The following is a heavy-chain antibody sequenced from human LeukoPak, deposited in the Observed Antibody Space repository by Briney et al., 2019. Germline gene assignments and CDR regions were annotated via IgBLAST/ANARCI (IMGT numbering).Heavy chain of an antibody. CDR2: ISYDGSNK. Sequence: GSLILSCAASGFTVSSNYMSWVRQAPGKGLEWVAVISYDGSNKYYADSVKGRFTISRDNSKNTLYLQMNSLRAEDTAVYYCATPYYDFWSGYSKHPDYCGQGTLVTGSS. J-gene: IGHJ4*02. CDR3: ATPYYDFWSGYSKHPDY. D-gene: IGHD3-3*01. CDR1: GFTVSSNY. V-gene: IGHV3-30*03.